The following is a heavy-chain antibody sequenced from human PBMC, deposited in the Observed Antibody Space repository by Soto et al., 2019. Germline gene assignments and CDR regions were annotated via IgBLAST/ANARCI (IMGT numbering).Heavy chain of an antibody. D-gene: IGHD3-3*01. CDR3: ARANYDFWSGYSFDY. V-gene: IGHV1-69*02. CDR2: IILILGIA. Sequence: QVQLVQSGAEVKKPGSSVKVSCKASGGTFSSYTISWVRQAPGQGLEWMGRIILILGIANYAQKFQGRVTITADKSTSTAYMELSSLRSEDTAVYYCARANYDFWSGYSFDYWGQGTLVTVSS. J-gene: IGHJ4*02. CDR1: GGTFSSYT.